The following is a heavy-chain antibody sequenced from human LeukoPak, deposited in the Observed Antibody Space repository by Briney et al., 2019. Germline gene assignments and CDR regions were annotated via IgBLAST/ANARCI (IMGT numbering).Heavy chain of an antibody. CDR3: ARATVTGFHFDY. V-gene: IGHV4-4*07. Sequence: SETLSLTCTVSGGSIGSYYWSWIRQPAGKGLERIGRIYTSGSTNYNPSLKSRVTMSVDTSKNQFSLKLSSVTAADTAVYYRARATVTGFHFDYWGQGTLVTVSS. CDR2: IYTSGST. CDR1: GGSIGSYY. D-gene: IGHD4-17*01. J-gene: IGHJ4*02.